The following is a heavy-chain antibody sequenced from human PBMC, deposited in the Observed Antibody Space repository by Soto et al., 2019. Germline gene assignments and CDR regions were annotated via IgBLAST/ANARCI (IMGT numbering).Heavy chain of an antibody. V-gene: IGHV4-4*02. Sequence: SETLSLTCAVSSGSISNNRWWSWVRQPPGKGLEWIGEIFHSGSTNYNPSLKSRVTMSVDKSKNHHSLELSSVTAADTAVYYCATYYDILTGYTFDYWGPGTLVTVSS. D-gene: IGHD3-9*01. CDR3: ATYYDILTGYTFDY. J-gene: IGHJ4*02. CDR2: IFHSGST. CDR1: SGSISNNRW.